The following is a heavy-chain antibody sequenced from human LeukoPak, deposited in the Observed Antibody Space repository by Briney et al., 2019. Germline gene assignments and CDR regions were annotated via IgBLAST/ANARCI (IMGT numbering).Heavy chain of an antibody. CDR3: ARADSSGSSGI. J-gene: IGHJ3*02. D-gene: IGHD3-22*01. CDR1: GGSISSGDYY. CDR2: IFYSGST. Sequence: SETLSLTCTVSGGSISSGDYYWSWIRQPPGKGPEWIGYIFYSGSTYYNSSLKSRVTISVDTSKNQFSLKLSSVTAADTAVYYCARADSSGSSGIWGQGTMVTVSS. V-gene: IGHV4-30-4*01.